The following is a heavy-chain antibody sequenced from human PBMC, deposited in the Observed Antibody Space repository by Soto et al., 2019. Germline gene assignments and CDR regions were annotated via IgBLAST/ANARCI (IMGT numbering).Heavy chain of an antibody. J-gene: IGHJ4*02. Sequence: PGGSQILSCAASGFTFSYYYMDWVRRAPGKGLEWVGRIRNKANNYATEYAASLKGRVTFSRDDSENSLYLQMNSLETEDTAVYWCTREKRYYNNLTSFYFDNWGQGTLVTVSS. CDR1: GFTFSYYY. CDR3: TREKRYYNNLTSFYFDN. CDR2: IRNKANNYAT. V-gene: IGHV3-72*01. D-gene: IGHD3-10*01.